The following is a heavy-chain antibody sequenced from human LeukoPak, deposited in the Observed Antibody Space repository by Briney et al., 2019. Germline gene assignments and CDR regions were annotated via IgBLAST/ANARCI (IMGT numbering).Heavy chain of an antibody. CDR3: ATPGHKHRDIPLDY. CDR1: GGSFSGYY. CDR2: IYYSGST. J-gene: IGHJ4*02. V-gene: IGHV4-34*01. Sequence: SETLSLTCAVYGGSFSGYYWSWIRQPPGKGLEWIGSIYYSGSTYYNPSLKSRVTISVDTSKNQFSLKLSSVTAADTAVYYCATPGHKHRDIPLDYWGQGTLVTVSS. D-gene: IGHD2-15*01.